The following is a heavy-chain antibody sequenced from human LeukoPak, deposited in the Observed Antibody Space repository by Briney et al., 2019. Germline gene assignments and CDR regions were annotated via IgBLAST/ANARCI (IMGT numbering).Heavy chain of an antibody. D-gene: IGHD1-1*01. J-gene: IGHJ4*02. Sequence: GGSLRLSCAASGFTLSSYAMSWVRQAPGEGLELGSAISGSGGSTYYADPVKGRFTISRDNSKTTLYLHMNSLRAEDTAVYYCAKDRYAGFDYWGQGTLVTVSS. V-gene: IGHV3-23*01. CDR1: GFTLSSYA. CDR3: AKDRYAGFDY. CDR2: ISGSGGST.